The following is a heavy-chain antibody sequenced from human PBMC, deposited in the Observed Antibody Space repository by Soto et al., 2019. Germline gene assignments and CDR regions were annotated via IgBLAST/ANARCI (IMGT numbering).Heavy chain of an antibody. V-gene: IGHV2-70*01. CDR1: GFSLTTGGMC. CDR2: IDWDDDK. Sequence: ESGPTLVNPTQTLTLTCTFSGFSLTTGGMCVAWIRQPPGKALEWLALIDWDDDKNYSTSLKTRLTISKDTSKNQVVLTMTNMDPVDTATYYCARVPGYSDSSGFIGFDSWGQGTLVTVSS. J-gene: IGHJ4*02. D-gene: IGHD3-22*01. CDR3: ARVPGYSDSSGFIGFDS.